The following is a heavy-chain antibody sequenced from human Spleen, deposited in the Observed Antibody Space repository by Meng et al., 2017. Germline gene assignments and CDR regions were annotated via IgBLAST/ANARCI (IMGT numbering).Heavy chain of an antibody. CDR3: AIDTAGRWLELFDY. CDR1: CYSFHHYG. CDR2: VNAYNCNT. D-gene: IGHD6-19*01. Sequence: QSGREGNEAWAQVTVACKASCYSFHHYGIRCVRQAPGQEREGMGWVNAYNCNTNYAQNLQGRVTMTTDTSTGTAYTELWRLSSADTAVYYWAIDTAGRWLELFDYWGQGTLVTASS. J-gene: IGHJ4*02. V-gene: IGHV1-18*01.